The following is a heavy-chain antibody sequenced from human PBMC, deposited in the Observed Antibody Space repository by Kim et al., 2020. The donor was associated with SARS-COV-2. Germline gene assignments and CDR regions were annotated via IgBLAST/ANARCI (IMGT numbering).Heavy chain of an antibody. CDR3: ARHAGVIAAAGHFDY. D-gene: IGHD6-13*01. Sequence: PALKGRVTISVDTSKNQSSLKRSAVTAADTAVYYCARHAGVIAAAGHFDYWGQGTLVTVSS. J-gene: IGHJ4*02. V-gene: IGHV4-39*01.